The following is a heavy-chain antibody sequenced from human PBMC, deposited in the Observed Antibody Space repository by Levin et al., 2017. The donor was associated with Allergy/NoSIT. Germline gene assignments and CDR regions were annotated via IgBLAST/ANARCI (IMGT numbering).Heavy chain of an antibody. D-gene: IGHD3-3*01. V-gene: IGHV3-74*01. CDR1: GFTFSSHW. CDR3: TRGATLGVAAFDP. Sequence: GGSLRLSCAASGFTFSSHWMHWVRQVPGKGLVWVSRINTDESTTNYADTVKGRFTISRDNAKNTLYLQMNSLRAEDTAVYYCTRGATLGVAAFDPWGQGILVTVSS. CDR2: INTDESTT. J-gene: IGHJ5*02.